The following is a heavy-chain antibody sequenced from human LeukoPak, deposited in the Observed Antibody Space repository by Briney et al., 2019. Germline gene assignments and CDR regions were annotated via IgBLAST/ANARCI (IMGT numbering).Heavy chain of an antibody. CDR3: ARPRAMITFGGVIAPDAFDI. V-gene: IGHV4-39*01. D-gene: IGHD3-16*02. J-gene: IGHJ3*02. Sequence: SETLSLTCTASGGTISSSRYYWGWIRQPPGKGLEWIGSIYYSGSTYYNQSLKSRVTISVDTSKNQFSLKLSTVTAADTAVYYCARPRAMITFGGVIAPDAFDIWGQGTMVTVSS. CDR1: GGTISSSRYY. CDR2: IYYSGST.